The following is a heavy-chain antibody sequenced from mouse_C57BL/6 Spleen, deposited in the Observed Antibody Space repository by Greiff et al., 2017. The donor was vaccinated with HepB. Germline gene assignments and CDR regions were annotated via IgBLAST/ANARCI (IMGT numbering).Heavy chain of an antibody. CDR1: GFTFTDYY. Sequence: DVQLVESGGGLVQPGGSLSLSCAASGFTFTDYYMSWVRQPPGKALEWLGFIRNKANGYTTEYSASVKGRFTISRDNSQSILYLQMNALRAEDSAAYYCARWALYVYFDYWGQGTTLTVSS. CDR3: ARWALYVYFDY. J-gene: IGHJ2*01. D-gene: IGHD2-3*01. V-gene: IGHV7-3*01. CDR2: IRNKANGYTT.